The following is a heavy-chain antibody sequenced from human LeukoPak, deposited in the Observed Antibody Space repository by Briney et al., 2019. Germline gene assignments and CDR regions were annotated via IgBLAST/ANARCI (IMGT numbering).Heavy chain of an antibody. Sequence: ASVKVSCKASGYTFTDYYVHWVRQAPGQGLEWMGWINPNSGGTNYAQKFQGRVTMTRDTSISTAYMELSRLRSDDTAVYYCARDHYGGNSELGYWGQGTLVTVSS. D-gene: IGHD4-23*01. CDR3: ARDHYGGNSELGY. CDR2: INPNSGGT. J-gene: IGHJ4*02. CDR1: GYTFTDYY. V-gene: IGHV1-2*02.